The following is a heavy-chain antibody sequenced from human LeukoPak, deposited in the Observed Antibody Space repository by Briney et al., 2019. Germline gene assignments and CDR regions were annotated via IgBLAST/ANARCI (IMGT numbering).Heavy chain of an antibody. Sequence: GESLKISCKGSGYSFTNYWIGWVRQMPGKGLEWMGMIYPGDSDTRYSPSFQGQVTFSADQSISTAYLQWSSLKASDTAMYYCARDYCTGGNCYHFDYWGQGTLVTVSS. CDR1: GYSFTNYW. J-gene: IGHJ4*02. CDR3: ARDYCTGGNCYHFDY. V-gene: IGHV5-51*06. CDR2: IYPGDSDT. D-gene: IGHD2-15*01.